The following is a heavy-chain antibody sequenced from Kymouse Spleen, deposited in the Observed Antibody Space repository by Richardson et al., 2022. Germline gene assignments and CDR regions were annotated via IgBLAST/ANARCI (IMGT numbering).Heavy chain of an antibody. D-gene: IGHD3-10*01. V-gene: IGHV3-9*01. J-gene: IGHJ6*02. CDR3: AKDKITMVRGVIGYYGMDV. Sequence: EVQLVESGGGLVQPGRSLRLSCAASGFTFDDYAMHWVRQAPGKGLEWVSGISWNSGSIGYADSVKGRFTISRDNAKNSLYLQMNSLRAEDTALYYCAKDKITMVRGVIGYYGMDVWGQGTTVTVSS. CDR1: GFTFDDYA. CDR2: ISWNSGSI.